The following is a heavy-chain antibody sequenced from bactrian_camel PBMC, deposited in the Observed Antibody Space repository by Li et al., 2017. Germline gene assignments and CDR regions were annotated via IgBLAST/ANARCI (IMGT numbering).Heavy chain of an antibody. Sequence: HVQLVESGGGLVQPGGSLRLSCAASGSTFSSYGMYWVHQAPGKGLEWVSCVSTGGDSTWYADSVRGRFTISRDNAKNTLYLQMNSLKTEDTAVYYCVADRTLYADFGYWGQGTQVTVS. CDR1: GSTFSSYG. D-gene: IGHD6*01. J-gene: IGHJ6*01. CDR2: VSTGGDST. V-gene: IGHV3S1*01. CDR3: VADRTLYADFGY.